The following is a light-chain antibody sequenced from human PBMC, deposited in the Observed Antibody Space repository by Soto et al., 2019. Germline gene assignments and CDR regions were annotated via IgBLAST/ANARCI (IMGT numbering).Light chain of an antibody. Sequence: EIVLTQTPATLSLFPGERATLSCRASQSVSYFLAWYQQKPGQAPRLLSSDASNRATGIPARFSGSGSGTDFTLTISSVEPEDFATYYCQQANCFPLTFGGGTKVEIK. CDR3: QQANCFPLT. J-gene: IGKJ4*01. CDR2: DAS. CDR1: QSVSYF. V-gene: IGKV3-11*01.